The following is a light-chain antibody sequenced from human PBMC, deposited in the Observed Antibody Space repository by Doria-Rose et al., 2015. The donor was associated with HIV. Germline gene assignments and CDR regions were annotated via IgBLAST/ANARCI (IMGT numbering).Light chain of an antibody. V-gene: IGKV3-20*01. J-gene: IGKJ1*01. Sequence: LTQSPGTLSLSPGERATLSCRASQSFSSTYLAWYQQKPGQAPSLLIYDGSTRATSIPDRFSASGSGTDFTLTINRLEPEDFALYYCHQYGTSWTFGQGTKVEI. CDR3: HQYGTSWT. CDR2: DGS. CDR1: QSFSSTY.